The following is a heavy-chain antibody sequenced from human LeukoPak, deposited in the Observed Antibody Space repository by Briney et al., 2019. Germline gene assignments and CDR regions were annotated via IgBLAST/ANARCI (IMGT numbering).Heavy chain of an antibody. D-gene: IGHD5-24*01. J-gene: IGHJ4*02. CDR1: GFTFSSYA. CDR3: ARDGGYNSDYFDY. Sequence: GGSLRLSCAASGFTFSSYAMSWVRQAPGKGLEWVSAISGSGDSTYYADSVKGRFTISRDNAKNSLYLQMNSLRAEDTALYYCARDGGYNSDYFDYWGQGTLVTVSS. V-gene: IGHV3-23*01. CDR2: ISGSGDST.